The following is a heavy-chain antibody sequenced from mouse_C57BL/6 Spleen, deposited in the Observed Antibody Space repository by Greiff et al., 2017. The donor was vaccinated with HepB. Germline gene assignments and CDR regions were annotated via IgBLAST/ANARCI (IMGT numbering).Heavy chain of an antibody. CDR1: GYAFTNYL. J-gene: IGHJ4*01. Sequence: VQLQESGAELVRPGTSVKVSCKASGYAFTNYLIEWVKQRPGQGLEWIGVINPGSGGTNYNEKFKDKATMTADKSSSTAYMQLSSLTSEDSAVYFCGRSSNAYYAMDYWGQGTSVTVSS. CDR2: INPGSGGT. CDR3: GRSSNAYYAMDY. D-gene: IGHD2-5*01. V-gene: IGHV1-54*01.